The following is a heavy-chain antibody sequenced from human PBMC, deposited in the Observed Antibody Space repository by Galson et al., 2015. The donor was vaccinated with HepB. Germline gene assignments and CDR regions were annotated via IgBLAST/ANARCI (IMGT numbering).Heavy chain of an antibody. CDR3: ASPSSGWFGELWSAFDI. V-gene: IGHV3-66*02. CDR2: IYSGGST. D-gene: IGHD3-10*01. Sequence: SLRLSCAASGFTVSSNYMSWIRQAPGKGLEWVSVIYSGGSTYYADSVKGRFTISRDNSKNTLYLQMNSLRAEDTAVYYCASPSSGWFGELWSAFDIWGQGTMVTVSS. J-gene: IGHJ3*02. CDR1: GFTVSSNY.